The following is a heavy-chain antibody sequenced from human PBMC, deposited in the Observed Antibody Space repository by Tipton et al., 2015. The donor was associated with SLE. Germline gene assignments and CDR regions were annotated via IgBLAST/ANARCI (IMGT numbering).Heavy chain of an antibody. CDR2: MYHSGST. J-gene: IGHJ4*02. Sequence: TLSLTCTVSGSSIRNGYYWGWIRQSPGKGLEWIGSMYHSGSTYYNPSLKSRVTISVDTSKNQFSLKLTSVTAADTAVYYCARIIVVDGAATNYFDYWGQGTLVTVSS. CDR1: GSSIRNGYY. V-gene: IGHV4-38-2*02. D-gene: IGHD2-15*01. CDR3: ARIIVVDGAATNYFDY.